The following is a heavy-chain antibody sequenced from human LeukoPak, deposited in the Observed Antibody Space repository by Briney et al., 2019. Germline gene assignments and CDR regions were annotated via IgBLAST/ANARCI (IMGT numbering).Heavy chain of an antibody. V-gene: IGHV3-66*01. Sequence: PGGSLRLSCAASGLSVSNSYISWVRQAPGKGLEWVSVIYSGGRTYYADSVKGRFAISRDISKNMVFLQMNSLRAEDTAVYYCARENRNSGTFDPWGQGTLVTVSS. CDR2: IYSGGRT. D-gene: IGHD1-26*01. CDR1: GLSVSNSY. J-gene: IGHJ5*02. CDR3: ARENRNSGTFDP.